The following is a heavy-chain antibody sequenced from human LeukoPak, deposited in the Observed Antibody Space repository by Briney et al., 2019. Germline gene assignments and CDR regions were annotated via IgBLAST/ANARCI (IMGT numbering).Heavy chain of an antibody. CDR3: AGVGGSGLGLSA. CDR2: INHSGST. D-gene: IGHD2-15*01. Sequence: SETLSLTCAVYGGSFSGYYWSWIRQPPGKGLEWIGEINHSGSTNYNPSLKSRVTISVDTSKNQFSLKLSSVTAADTAVYYRAGVGGSGLGLSAWGQGTLVTVSS. J-gene: IGHJ4*02. CDR1: GGSFSGYY. V-gene: IGHV4-34*01.